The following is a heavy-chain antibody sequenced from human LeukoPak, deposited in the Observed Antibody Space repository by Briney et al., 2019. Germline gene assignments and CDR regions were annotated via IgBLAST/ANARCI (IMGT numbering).Heavy chain of an antibody. CDR1: GGSFSGYY. D-gene: IGHD2-2*01. J-gene: IGHJ6*02. V-gene: IGHV4-34*01. Sequence: SETLSLTCAVYGGSFSGYYWSWIRQPPGKGLEWIGEINHSGSTNYNPSLKSRVTISVDTSKTQFSLKLSSVTAADTAVYYCAKNPRSPIVVVPAATYGMDVWGQGTTVTVSS. CDR2: INHSGST. CDR3: AKNPRSPIVVVPAATYGMDV.